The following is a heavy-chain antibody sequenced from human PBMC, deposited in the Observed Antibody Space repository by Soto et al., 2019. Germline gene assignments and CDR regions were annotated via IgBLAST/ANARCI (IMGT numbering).Heavy chain of an antibody. CDR1: GYAFTGYY. J-gene: IGHJ5*02. CDR2: INPNSGGT. Sequence: QVQLVQSGAEVKKPGASVKVSCKASGYAFTGYYMHWVRQAPGQGLEWMGWINPNSGGTNYAQKFQGRVTMTRDTSISTAYMELSRLRSDDTAVYYCARDYRTWYYDSSGPPYNWFDPWGQGTLVTVSS. V-gene: IGHV1-2*02. D-gene: IGHD3-22*01. CDR3: ARDYRTWYYDSSGPPYNWFDP.